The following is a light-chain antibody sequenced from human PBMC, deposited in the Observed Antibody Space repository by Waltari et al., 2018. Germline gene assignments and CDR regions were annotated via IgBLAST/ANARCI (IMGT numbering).Light chain of an antibody. CDR3: QQYYSTPLT. CDR1: ESVLYSSNNKNH. CDR2: WAS. V-gene: IGKV4-1*01. Sequence: DIVMTQSPESLAVSLGERATINCTSSESVLYSSNNKNHFAWYQQKPGQPPKLLLYWASTRKSGVPDRFSGSGSETDFTLTVTSLQAEDVAVYYCQQYYSTPLTFGGGTKVEIK. J-gene: IGKJ4*01.